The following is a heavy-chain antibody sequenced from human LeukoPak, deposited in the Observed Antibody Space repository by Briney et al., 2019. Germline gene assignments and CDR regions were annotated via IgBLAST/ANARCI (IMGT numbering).Heavy chain of an antibody. J-gene: IGHJ6*03. Sequence: GGSLRLSCAASGFTFSSYGMHWVRQAPGKGLEWVAFIRYDGSNKYYADSVKGRFTISRENSKNTLYLQMNSLRAEDTAIYYCAKNGDRGAYCTGGTCYPYFYYYMDVWGKGTTVTI. CDR2: IRYDGSNK. CDR1: GFTFSSYG. D-gene: IGHD2-15*01. V-gene: IGHV3-30*02. CDR3: AKNGDRGAYCTGGTCYPYFYYYMDV.